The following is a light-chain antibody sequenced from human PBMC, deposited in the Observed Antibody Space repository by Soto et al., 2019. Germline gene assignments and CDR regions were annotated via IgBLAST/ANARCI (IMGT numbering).Light chain of an antibody. CDR1: QSVSNS. V-gene: IGKV3-15*01. J-gene: IGKJ1*01. CDR2: GAS. Sequence: EIVMTQSPATLSVSPGARATLSCRASQSVSNSLAWYQQTPGQAPRLLIYGASTRATGIPARFSGTGSGTDFTLTISSLQSEDFAVYYCQQYNKWPRPFGQGTKVEVK. CDR3: QQYNKWPRP.